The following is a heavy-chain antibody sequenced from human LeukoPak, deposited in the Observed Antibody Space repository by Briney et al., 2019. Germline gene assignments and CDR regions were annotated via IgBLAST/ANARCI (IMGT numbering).Heavy chain of an antibody. D-gene: IGHD5-24*01. CDR2: ISWNSGSI. V-gene: IGHV3-9*01. Sequence: GGSLRLSCAASGFTFDDYAMHWVRQAPGKGLEWVSGISWNSGSIGYADSVKGRFTISRDNAKNSLYLQMNSLRAEDTAVYYCAGGRRWLQSLPWGQGTLVTVSS. J-gene: IGHJ5*02. CDR1: GFTFDDYA. CDR3: AGGRRWLQSLP.